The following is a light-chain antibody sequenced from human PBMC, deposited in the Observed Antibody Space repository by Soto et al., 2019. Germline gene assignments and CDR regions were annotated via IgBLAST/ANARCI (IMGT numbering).Light chain of an antibody. CDR1: QSIYTW. CDR2: AAS. Sequence: DIQMTQTPPTLPAPVGDRDNITSRANQSIYTWLAWYQQKPGKAPNLLMYAASTLQSGVPSRFSGSGSGTDFTLTISGLQPEDSATYYCQQSNSYSITFGQGTRLEIK. CDR3: QQSNSYSIT. V-gene: IGKV1-5*01. J-gene: IGKJ5*01.